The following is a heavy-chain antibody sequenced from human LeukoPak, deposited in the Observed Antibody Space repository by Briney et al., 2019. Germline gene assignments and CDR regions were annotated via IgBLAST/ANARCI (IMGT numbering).Heavy chain of an antibody. CDR2: IYYSGST. V-gene: IGHV4-39*01. CDR1: DGSFASYC. Sequence: PSETLSLNCAVSDGSFASYCWGWIRQTPGKGLEWIGSIYYSGSTYYNPSLKSRVTISVDTSKNQFSLKLSSVTAADTAVYYCARNYYDSSVYPTYSFDYWGQGTLVTVSS. D-gene: IGHD3-22*01. J-gene: IGHJ4*02. CDR3: ARNYYDSSVYPTYSFDY.